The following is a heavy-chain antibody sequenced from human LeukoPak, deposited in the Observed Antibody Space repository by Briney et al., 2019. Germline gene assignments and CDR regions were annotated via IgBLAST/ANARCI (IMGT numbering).Heavy chain of an antibody. CDR1: GGTFSSYA. D-gene: IGHD3-9*01. J-gene: IGHJ4*02. Sequence: GASVKVSCKASGGTFSSYAISWVRQAPGQGLEWMGRIIPILGIANYAQKFQGRVTITADKSTSTAYMELSSLRSEDTAVYYCASSRDILTGYYYWGQGTLVTVSS. V-gene: IGHV1-69*04. CDR3: ASSRDILTGYYY. CDR2: IIPILGIA.